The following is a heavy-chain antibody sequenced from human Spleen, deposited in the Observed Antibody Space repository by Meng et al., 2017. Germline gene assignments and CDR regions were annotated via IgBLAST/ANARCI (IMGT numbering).Heavy chain of an antibody. CDR2: IYWDDDK. V-gene: IGHV2-5*02. J-gene: IGHJ3*02. CDR3: AHMGGVTGYYSSNYDAFDI. D-gene: IGHD6-13*01. Sequence: SRPTLAKPTQTLTLTCTFSGFSLSTSGVGVGWIRQPPGKALEWLALIYWDDDKRYSPSLKSRLTITKDTSKNQVVLTMTNMDPVDTATYYCAHMGGVTGYYSSNYDAFDIWGQGTMVTVSS. CDR1: GFSLSTSGVG.